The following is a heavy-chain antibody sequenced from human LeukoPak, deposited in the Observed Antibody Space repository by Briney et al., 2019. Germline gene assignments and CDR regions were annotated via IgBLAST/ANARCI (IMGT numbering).Heavy chain of an antibody. Sequence: GGSLRLSCAASGFAFGSHWMHWVRQAPGKGLVWVARIESDASNTRYADSVKGRFTISRDNANKALYLQMNSLRAEDTAVYYCTRDGSGSRIPFDYWGQGTLVTVSS. J-gene: IGHJ4*02. D-gene: IGHD1-26*01. CDR1: GFAFGSHW. V-gene: IGHV3-74*01. CDR3: TRDGSGSRIPFDY. CDR2: IESDASNT.